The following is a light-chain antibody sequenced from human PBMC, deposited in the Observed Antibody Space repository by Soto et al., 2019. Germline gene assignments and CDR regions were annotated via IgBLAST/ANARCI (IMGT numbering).Light chain of an antibody. CDR1: SSNIGAGFD. J-gene: IGLJ3*02. Sequence: QSVLTQPPSVSGAPGQRVTISCSGSSSNIGAGFDVHWYQHLPGTVPKLLIYGSTNRPSGVPDRFSGSKSGTSASLAITGLQPEDEADYYRQSYDRSLNDWVFGGGTQLTVL. CDR2: GST. CDR3: QSYDRSLNDWV. V-gene: IGLV1-40*01.